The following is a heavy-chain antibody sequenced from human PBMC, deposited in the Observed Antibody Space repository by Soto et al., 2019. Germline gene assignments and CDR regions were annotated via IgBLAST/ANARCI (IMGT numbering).Heavy chain of an antibody. CDR2: IKFDGSGI. J-gene: IGHJ4*02. CDR1: GFTFSVYW. D-gene: IGHD5-12*01. CDR3: ARDSGYSGVDSVKHYFDY. V-gene: IGHV3-7*01. Sequence: EVQLVESGGKVVQPGGSLRLSCVASGFTFSVYWMSWVRQAPGEGLEWVARIKFDGSGIQYADSVKGRFSISRDNAGNSVYLQMNSLRAEDTAVYYCARDSGYSGVDSVKHYFDYGGQGALVTVTS.